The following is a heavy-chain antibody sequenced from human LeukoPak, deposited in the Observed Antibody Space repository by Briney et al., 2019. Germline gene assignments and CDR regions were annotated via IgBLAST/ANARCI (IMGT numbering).Heavy chain of an antibody. Sequence: GGSLRLSCAASGFTFRSYGMHWVRQAPGKGLEWVAFIRYDGSNNYYADSVKGRFTISRDNSKNMLLLQMNTLRVEDTAVYYCASLQGGSGSYLFDYWGQGTLVTVSS. CDR3: ASLQGGSGSYLFDY. CDR1: GFTFRSYG. V-gene: IGHV3-30*02. J-gene: IGHJ4*02. D-gene: IGHD3-10*01. CDR2: IRYDGSNN.